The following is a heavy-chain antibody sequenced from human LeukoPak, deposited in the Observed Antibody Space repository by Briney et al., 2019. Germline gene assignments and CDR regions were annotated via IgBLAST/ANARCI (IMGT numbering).Heavy chain of an antibody. CDR2: IYYSGST. V-gene: IGHV4-59*01. Sequence: PSEILSLTCNVSGGSMSSYYWSWIRQPPGKGLEWIGYIYYSGSTNYNPSLKSRVTISVDTSKNQFSLKVSSVTAADTAVYYCAREGTARYYHGMDVWGQGITVTVSS. CDR3: AREGTARYYHGMDV. CDR1: GGSMSSYY. J-gene: IGHJ6*02. D-gene: IGHD6-6*01.